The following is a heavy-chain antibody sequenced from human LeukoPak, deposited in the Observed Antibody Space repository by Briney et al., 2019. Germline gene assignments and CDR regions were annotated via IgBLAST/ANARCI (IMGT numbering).Heavy chain of an antibody. CDR1: GFTFSSYG. CDR2: ISYDGSNK. Sequence: PGGSLRLSCAASGFTFSSYGMHWVRQAPGKGLEWVAVISYDGSNKYYADSVKGRFTISRDNSKNTLYLQMNSLRAEDTAVYCCAKDRYSSGWYYFDYWGQGTLVTVSS. J-gene: IGHJ4*02. D-gene: IGHD6-19*01. CDR3: AKDRYSSGWYYFDY. V-gene: IGHV3-30*18.